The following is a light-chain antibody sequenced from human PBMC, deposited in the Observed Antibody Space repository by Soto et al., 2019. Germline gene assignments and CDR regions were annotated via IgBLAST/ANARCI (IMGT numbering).Light chain of an antibody. J-gene: IGLJ1*01. Sequence: QSVLTQPASVSGSPGQSITISCTGTSSDVGGFNFVSWYQQPPGKAPKLMIYDVSHRHSGVSNRFSGSKSGNTASLTISGLQAEDEGDYYCSSYTTSSTIVFGTGTKLTVL. CDR1: SSDVGGFNF. V-gene: IGLV2-14*01. CDR3: SSYTTSSTIV. CDR2: DVS.